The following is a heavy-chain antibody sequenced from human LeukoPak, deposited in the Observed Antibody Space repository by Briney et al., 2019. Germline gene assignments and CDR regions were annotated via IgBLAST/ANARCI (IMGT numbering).Heavy chain of an antibody. CDR2: FYYSGST. CDR1: GVSISSYY. Sequence: SETLSLTCTVSGVSISSYYWSCIRQPPGKGLEWIGYFYYSGSTKNNSSLKSRVTISADTSKNQFSLKLSSVTAADTAVYYCARDRPIVGASYNWFDPRGQGTLVTVSS. D-gene: IGHD1-26*01. CDR3: ARDRPIVGASYNWFDP. J-gene: IGHJ5*02. V-gene: IGHV4-59*01.